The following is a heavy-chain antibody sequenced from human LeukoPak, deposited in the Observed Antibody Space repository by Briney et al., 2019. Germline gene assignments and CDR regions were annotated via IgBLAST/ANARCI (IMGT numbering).Heavy chain of an antibody. V-gene: IGHV1-3*04. J-gene: IGHJ6*02. Sequence: ASVKVSCKASGYTFANYAMHWVRQAPGQSLEWMGWINTANGNTKYSQKFQGRVTITRDTSASTAYMELSGLRSEDTAAYYCARDGRFIVADYYYGMDVWGQGTTVTVSS. CDR1: GYTFANYA. CDR3: ARDGRFIVADYYYGMDV. D-gene: IGHD1-26*01. CDR2: INTANGNT.